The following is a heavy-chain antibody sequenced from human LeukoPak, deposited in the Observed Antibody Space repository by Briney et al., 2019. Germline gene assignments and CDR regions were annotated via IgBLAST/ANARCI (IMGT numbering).Heavy chain of an antibody. CDR1: GGSISNSGYY. CDR2: IYYTGNT. D-gene: IGHD6-19*01. CDR3: ARLTSGWYVIY. V-gene: IGHV4-39*01. Sequence: SETLSLTCTVSGGSISNSGYYWGWIRQPPGKGLEWMGSIYYTGNTYYNPSLNSRVTISVDTSKNQFSLKLSSVTDADTAIYYCARLTSGWYVIYWGQGTLVTVSS. J-gene: IGHJ4*02.